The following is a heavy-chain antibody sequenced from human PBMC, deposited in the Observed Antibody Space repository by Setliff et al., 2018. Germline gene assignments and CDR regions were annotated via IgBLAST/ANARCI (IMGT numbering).Heavy chain of an antibody. V-gene: IGHV4-61*02. Sequence: PSETLSLTCTVSGGSISSGTYYWSWIRQPAGKGLEWIGRIYTCGSTNYNPSLKSRVTISVDTSKNQFSLKLSSVTAADTAVYYCAREGEIWFGELLPWGMDVWGQGTTVTVSS. J-gene: IGHJ6*02. CDR1: GGSISSGTYY. CDR3: AREGEIWFGELLPWGMDV. CDR2: IYTCGST. D-gene: IGHD3-10*01.